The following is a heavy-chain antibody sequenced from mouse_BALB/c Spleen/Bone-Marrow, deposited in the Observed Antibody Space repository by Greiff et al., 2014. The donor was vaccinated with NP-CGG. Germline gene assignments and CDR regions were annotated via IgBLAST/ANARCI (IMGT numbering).Heavy chain of an antibody. D-gene: IGHD1-1*01. J-gene: IGHJ4*01. CDR1: GFTFSSFG. V-gene: IGHV5-17*02. CDR3: AAITTVVARYAMDY. Sequence: EVQVVESGGGLVQPGGSRKLSCAASGFTFSSFGMHWVRQAPEKGLKWVAYISSGSSTIYYADTVKGRFTISRDNPKNTLFLQMTSLRSEDTAMYYCAAITTVVARYAMDYWGQGTSVTVSS. CDR2: ISSGSSTI.